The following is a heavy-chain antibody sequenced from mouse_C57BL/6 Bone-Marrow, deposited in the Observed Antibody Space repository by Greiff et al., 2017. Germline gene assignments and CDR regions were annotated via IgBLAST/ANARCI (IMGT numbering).Heavy chain of an antibody. V-gene: IGHV1-4*01. D-gene: IGHD1-2*01. CDR2: INPSSGYT. CDR3: AITTAFDY. Sequence: QVQLQQSGAELARPGASVKMSCKASGYTFTSYTMHWVKQRPGQGLAWIGYINPSSGYTKYNQKFKDKATLTADKSSSTAYMQLSSLTSEDSAVYYCAITTAFDYWGQGTTLTVSS. CDR1: GYTFTSYT. J-gene: IGHJ2*01.